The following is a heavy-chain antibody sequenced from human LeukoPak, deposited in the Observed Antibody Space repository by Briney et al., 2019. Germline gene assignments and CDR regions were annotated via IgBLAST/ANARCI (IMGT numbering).Heavy chain of an antibody. CDR2: MNPNSGNT. D-gene: IGHD6-13*01. CDR1: GYTFTSYD. J-gene: IGHJ4*02. CDR3: ATGGIAAAGRY. V-gene: IGHV1-8*01. Sequence: GASVKVSCKASGYTFTSYDIKWVRQATGQGLEWMGWMNPNSGNTGYAQKFQCRVTMTRNTSISTAYMELSSLRSEDTAVYYCATGGIAAAGRYWGQGTLVTVSS.